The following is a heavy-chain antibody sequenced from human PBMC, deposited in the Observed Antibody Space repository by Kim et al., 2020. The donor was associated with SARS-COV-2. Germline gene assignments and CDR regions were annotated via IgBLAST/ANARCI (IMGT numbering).Heavy chain of an antibody. V-gene: IGHV4-59*01. CDR2: IYYSGST. Sequence: SETLSLTCTVSGGSISSYYWSWIRQPPGKGLEWIGYIYYSGSTNYNPSLKSRVTISVDTSKNQFSLKLSSVTAADTAVYYCARFSDYVWGSYRYHYYFDYWGQGTLVTVSS. CDR3: ARFSDYVWGSYRYHYYFDY. D-gene: IGHD3-16*02. CDR1: GGSISSYY. J-gene: IGHJ4*02.